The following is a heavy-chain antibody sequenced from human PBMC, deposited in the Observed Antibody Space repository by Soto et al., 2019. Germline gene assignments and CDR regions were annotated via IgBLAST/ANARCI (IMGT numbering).Heavy chain of an antibody. CDR1: GGTFSSYT. V-gene: IGHV1-69*13. Sequence: ASVKVSCKASGGTFSSYTMGWVRQAPGQGLEWMGGIIPIFGTTTYAHKFQGRVTITADESTSAVYMELSSLRGEDTAVYYCARGALTTLAYYYGMDVWGQGTTVTVSS. CDR2: IIPIFGTT. J-gene: IGHJ6*02. CDR3: ARGALTTLAYYYGMDV. D-gene: IGHD4-4*01.